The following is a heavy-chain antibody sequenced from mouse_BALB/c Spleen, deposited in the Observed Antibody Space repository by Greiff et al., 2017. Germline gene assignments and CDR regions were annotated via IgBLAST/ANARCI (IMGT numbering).Heavy chain of an antibody. J-gene: IGHJ3*01. D-gene: IGHD2-4*01. Sequence: EVKLLESGPGLVKPSQSLSLTCTVTGYSITSDYAWNWIRQFPGNKLEWMGYISYSGSTSYNPSLKSRISITRDTSKNQFFLQLNSVTTEDTATYYCARYDYDEWFAYWGQGTLVTVSA. V-gene: IGHV3-2*02. CDR1: GYSITSDYA. CDR2: ISYSGST. CDR3: ARYDYDEWFAY.